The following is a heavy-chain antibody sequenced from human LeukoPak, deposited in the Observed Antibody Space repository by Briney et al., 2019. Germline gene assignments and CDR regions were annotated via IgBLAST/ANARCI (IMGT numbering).Heavy chain of an antibody. Sequence: ASVKVSCKASGYTFTSYDINWVRQATRQGLEWMGRIIPILGIANYAQKFQGRVTITADKSTSTAYMELSSLRSEDTAVYYCARYYSGYDFLYYYYGMDVWGQGTTVTVSS. CDR2: IIPILGIA. J-gene: IGHJ6*02. D-gene: IGHD5-12*01. CDR3: ARYYSGYDFLYYYYGMDV. V-gene: IGHV1-69*04. CDR1: GYTFTSYD.